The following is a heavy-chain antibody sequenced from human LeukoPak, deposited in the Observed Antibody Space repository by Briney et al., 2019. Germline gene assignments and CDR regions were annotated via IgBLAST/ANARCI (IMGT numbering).Heavy chain of an antibody. D-gene: IGHD3-22*01. Sequence: GGSLRLYCAASGFTVSSNYMSWVRQAPGKGLEWVSVIYSGGSTYYADSVKGRFTISRDNSKNTLYLQMNSLRAEDTAVYYCARLMYYYDSSGYNENAFDTWGQGTMVTVSS. CDR1: GFTVSSNY. V-gene: IGHV3-53*01. CDR2: IYSGGST. CDR3: ARLMYYYDSSGYNENAFDT. J-gene: IGHJ3*02.